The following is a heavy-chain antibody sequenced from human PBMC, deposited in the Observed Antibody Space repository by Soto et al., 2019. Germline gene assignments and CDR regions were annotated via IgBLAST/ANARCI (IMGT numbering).Heavy chain of an antibody. CDR1: GGSMTGYF. V-gene: IGHV4-4*07. Sequence: QVQLQESGPGLVKPSETLSLTCTVSGGSMTGYFWSWLRQPAGKALEWIGHVYNSGNTDYNPSLASRITMAVDTSKRQCSLKVKSVTAADTAVYYCARTHWVSGTEYWGQGILVTVSS. J-gene: IGHJ4*02. D-gene: IGHD6-19*01. CDR3: ARTHWVSGTEY. CDR2: VYNSGNT.